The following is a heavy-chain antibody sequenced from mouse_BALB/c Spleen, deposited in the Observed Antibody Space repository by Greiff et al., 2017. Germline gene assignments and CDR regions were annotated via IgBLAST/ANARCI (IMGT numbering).Heavy chain of an antibody. J-gene: IGHJ3*01. Sequence: VKLMESGPGLAQPSQSLSITCTVSGFSLTSYGVHWVRQSPGKGLEWLGEIWSGGSTDYNAAFISRLSISKDNSKSQVFFKMNSLQADDTAIYYCARDSYYYASSSAWFAYWGQGTLVTVSA. CDR2: IWSGGST. CDR3: ARDSYYYASSSAWFAY. D-gene: IGHD1-1*01. CDR1: GFSLTSYG. V-gene: IGHV2-4-1*01.